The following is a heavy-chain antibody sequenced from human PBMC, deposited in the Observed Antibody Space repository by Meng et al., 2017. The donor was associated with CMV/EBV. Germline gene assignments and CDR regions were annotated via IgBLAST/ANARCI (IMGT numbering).Heavy chain of an antibody. D-gene: IGHD3-22*01. J-gene: IGHJ4*02. Sequence: GSLRLSCTVSGGSISSYYWSWIRQPPGKGLEWIGYIYYSGSTNYNPSLKSRVTISVDTSKNQFSLKLSSVTAADTAVYYCASYADYYDSSGYHYGVFDYWGQGTLVTVSS. CDR1: GGSISSYY. CDR2: IYYSGST. V-gene: IGHV4-59*01. CDR3: ASYADYYDSSGYHYGVFDY.